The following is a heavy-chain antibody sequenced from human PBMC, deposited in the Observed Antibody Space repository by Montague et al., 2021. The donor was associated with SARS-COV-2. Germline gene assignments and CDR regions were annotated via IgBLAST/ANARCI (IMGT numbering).Heavy chain of an antibody. V-gene: IGHV4-34*01. CDR2: VNQSGTT. CDR3: ARGRRPVVVTGAGSAGSAFDN. CDR1: GGSFSNYY. J-gene: IGHJ3*02. D-gene: IGHD2-21*02. Sequence: SETLSLTCAVSGGSFSNYYWSWIRQPPGKGLEWIGEVNQSGTTIYNSSLKSGVTISVDTSKNQFYLRLNSVTAADTAAYYCARGRRPVVVTGAGSAGSAFDNWGQGTMVTVSS.